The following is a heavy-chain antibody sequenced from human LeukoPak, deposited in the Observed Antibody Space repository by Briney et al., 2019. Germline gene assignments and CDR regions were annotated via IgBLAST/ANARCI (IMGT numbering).Heavy chain of an antibody. CDR1: GYTFTGYY. J-gene: IGHJ4*02. CDR2: INPNSGGT. V-gene: IGHV1-2*02. CDR3: ARGRVPYYYGAGSYYNAYYCDY. D-gene: IGHD3-10*01. Sequence: ASVTVSCKASGYTFTGYYMHWVRQAPGQGLEWMGWINPNSGGTTYAQKFQGRVTMTRDTSISTAYMELSRLRSADTAVYYCARGRVPYYYGAGSYYNAYYCDYWGQGTLVTVSS.